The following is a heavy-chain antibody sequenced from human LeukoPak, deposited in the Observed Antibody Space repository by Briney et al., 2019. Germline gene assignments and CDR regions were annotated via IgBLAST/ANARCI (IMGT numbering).Heavy chain of an antibody. CDR2: IRSDGSKT. V-gene: IGHV3-30*02. D-gene: IGHD2-2*01. CDR1: GFAFSTYG. Sequence: GGSLTLSCAASGFAFSTYGMHWVRQAPGKGLEWVALIRSDGSKTYSAYCVECRFTISRDNTKNTLYLQMNSLRTEDTAVYYCAKRYCRSATCRSGMDVWGQGTPVTVSS. J-gene: IGHJ6*02. CDR3: AKRYCRSATCRSGMDV.